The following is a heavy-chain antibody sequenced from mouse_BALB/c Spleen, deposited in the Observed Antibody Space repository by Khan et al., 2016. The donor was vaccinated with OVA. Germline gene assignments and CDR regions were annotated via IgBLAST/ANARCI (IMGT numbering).Heavy chain of an antibody. D-gene: IGHD1-1*01. CDR1: GYTFTSYT. CDR3: SRVGPNLVNYGAWFAY. V-gene: IGHV1-4*01. CDR2: INPTNIYT. Sequence: QVQLQQSGAELARPGASVKMSCKASGYTFTSYTINWVKQRPGQGLEWIGYINPTNIYTNYNQKFRDKSTLTADKSSRTAYMQLSSLTYEDSAVXYCSRVGPNLVNYGAWFAYWGQGTLVTVSA. J-gene: IGHJ3*01.